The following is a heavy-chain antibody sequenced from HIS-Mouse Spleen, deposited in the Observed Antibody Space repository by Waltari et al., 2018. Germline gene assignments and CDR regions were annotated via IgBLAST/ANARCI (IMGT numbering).Heavy chain of an antibody. CDR3: AREIPYSSSWYDWYFDL. J-gene: IGHJ2*01. D-gene: IGHD6-13*01. Sequence: QLQLQESGPGLVKPSETLSLTCTVSGGSIISSSYSWGWIRPPPGKGLEWIGSIYYSGSTYYNPSLKSRVTISVDTSKNQFSLKLSSVTAADTAVYYCAREIPYSSSWYDWYFDLWGRGTLVTVSS. V-gene: IGHV4-39*07. CDR1: GGSIISSSYS. CDR2: IYYSGST.